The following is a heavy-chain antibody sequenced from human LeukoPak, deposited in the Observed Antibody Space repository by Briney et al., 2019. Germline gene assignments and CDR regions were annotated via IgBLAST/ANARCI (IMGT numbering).Heavy chain of an antibody. Sequence: SETLSLTCTVSGGSISSYYWSWIRQPPGKGLEWIGYIYYSGSTNYNPSLKSQVTISVDTSKNQFSLKLSSVTAADTAVYYCARDGYGDYVRAFDIWGQGTMVTVSS. J-gene: IGHJ3*02. CDR2: IYYSGST. V-gene: IGHV4-59*01. D-gene: IGHD4-17*01. CDR3: ARDGYGDYVRAFDI. CDR1: GGSISSYY.